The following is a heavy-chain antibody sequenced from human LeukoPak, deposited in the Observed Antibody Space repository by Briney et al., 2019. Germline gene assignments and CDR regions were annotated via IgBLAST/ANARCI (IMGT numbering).Heavy chain of an antibody. J-gene: IGHJ4*02. CDR1: GFTFSSYW. CDR2: INGDGRNI. Sequence: GGSLRLSCVASGFTFSSYWMHWVRQDPRKGLVWVSRINGDGRNINYADSVRGRFTISRDNAKNTLYLQMNTLRVEDTAVYYCARASEYDSSGYPVGEFDYWGQGTLVTVSS. V-gene: IGHV3-74*01. CDR3: ARASEYDSSGYPVGEFDY. D-gene: IGHD3-22*01.